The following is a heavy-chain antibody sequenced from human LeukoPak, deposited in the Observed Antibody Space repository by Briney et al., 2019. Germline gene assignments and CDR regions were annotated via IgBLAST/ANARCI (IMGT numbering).Heavy chain of an antibody. V-gene: IGHV4-34*01. CDR1: GGSFSGYY. D-gene: IGHD2-2*01. Sequence: SETLSLTCAVYGGSFSGYYWSWIRQPPGKGLEWIGEINHSGSTNYNPSLKSRVTISVDTSKNQFSLKLSSVTAADTAVYYCARGGIAVVPAAPASSWFDPWGQGTLVTVSS. J-gene: IGHJ5*02. CDR3: ARGGIAVVPAAPASSWFDP. CDR2: INHSGST.